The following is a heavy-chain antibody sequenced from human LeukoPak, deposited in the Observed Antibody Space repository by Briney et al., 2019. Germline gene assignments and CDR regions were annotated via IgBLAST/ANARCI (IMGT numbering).Heavy chain of an antibody. CDR3: ATLGAAGASDY. D-gene: IGHD3-10*01. CDR2: IYYSGST. Sequence: SETLSLTCTVSGGSISSYYWSWIRQPPGKGLEWIGHIYYSGSTNYNPSLKSRVTISVDTSKNQFSLKLSSVTAADTAVYYCATLGAAGASDYWGQGTLVTVSS. J-gene: IGHJ4*02. CDR1: GGSISSYY. V-gene: IGHV4-59*01.